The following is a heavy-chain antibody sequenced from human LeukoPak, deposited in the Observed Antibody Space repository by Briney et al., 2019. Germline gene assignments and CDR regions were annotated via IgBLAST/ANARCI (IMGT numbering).Heavy chain of an antibody. V-gene: IGHV4-34*01. CDR3: TRGIPLGYCSGGSCYRFDY. CDR1: GGSFSGYY. J-gene: IGHJ4*02. Sequence: SETLSLTCAVYGGSFSGYYWSWLRQPPGKGLEWIGEINHSVSTNYNPSLKSRVTISVDTSKNQFSLKLSSVTAADTAVYYCTRGIPLGYCSGGSCYRFDYWGQGTPVTVSS. CDR2: INHSVST. D-gene: IGHD2-15*01.